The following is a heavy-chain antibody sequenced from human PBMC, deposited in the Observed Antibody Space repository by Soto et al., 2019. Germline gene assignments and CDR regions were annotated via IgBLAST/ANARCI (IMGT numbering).Heavy chain of an antibody. CDR2: IYYSGST. D-gene: IGHD2-15*01. V-gene: IGHV4-59*01. CDR3: ARAPPRFPYCSGGSCYSPSAFDI. J-gene: IGHJ3*02. Sequence: PSETLSLTCTVSGGSISSYYWSWIRQPPGKGLEWIGYIYYSGSTNYNPSLKSRVTISVDTSKNQFSLKLSSVTAADTAVYYCARAPPRFPYCSGGSCYSPSAFDIWGQGTMVTVSS. CDR1: GGSISSYY.